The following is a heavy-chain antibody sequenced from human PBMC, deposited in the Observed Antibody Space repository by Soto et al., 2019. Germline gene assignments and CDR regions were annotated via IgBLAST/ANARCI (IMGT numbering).Heavy chain of an antibody. D-gene: IGHD1-26*01. CDR2: IYYSGST. CDR1: GGSISSSSYY. V-gene: IGHV4-39*01. CDR3: ARVNGWLVGATYWFDP. J-gene: IGHJ5*02. Sequence: QLQLQESGPGLVKPSETLSLTCTVSGGSISSSSYYWGWIRQPPGKGLEWIGSIYYSGSTYYNPSLKSRVTISVDTSKNQFSLKLSSVTAADTAVYYCARVNGWLVGATYWFDPWGQGTLVTVSS.